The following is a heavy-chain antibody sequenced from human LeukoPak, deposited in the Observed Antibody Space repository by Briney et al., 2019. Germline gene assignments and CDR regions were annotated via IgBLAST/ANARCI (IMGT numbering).Heavy chain of an antibody. J-gene: IGHJ3*02. D-gene: IGHD5-24*01. Sequence: GGSLRLPCIASGFTYSSYEMDWVRRAPGKGLEWVSYIGSSGGSRYYADSVKGRFTTSRDNAKNSLYLQMNSLRAVDTAVYYCAREDGDAFDIWGQGTMVTVSS. CDR2: IGSSGGSR. CDR3: AREDGDAFDI. V-gene: IGHV3-48*03. CDR1: GFTYSSYE.